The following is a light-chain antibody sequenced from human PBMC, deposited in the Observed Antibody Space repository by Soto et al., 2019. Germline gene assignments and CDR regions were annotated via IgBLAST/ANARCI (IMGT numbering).Light chain of an antibody. V-gene: IGKV3-20*01. J-gene: IGKJ1*01. CDR1: QSVAKNY. CDR3: HQYASSPQT. CDR2: DAS. Sequence: EIVLTQSPGTLSLSPGERATLSCRASQSVAKNYLAWYQQEAGQAPRLLIYDASSRATGIPDRFSGSGSGTYFPLTISKLEPEDCAVYYCHQYASSPQTFGQGTKVEIK.